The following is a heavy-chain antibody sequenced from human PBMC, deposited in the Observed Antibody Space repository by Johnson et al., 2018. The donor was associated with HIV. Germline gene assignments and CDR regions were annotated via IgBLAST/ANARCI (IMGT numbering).Heavy chain of an antibody. CDR2: IGTAGDT. CDR3: ARGERFGGTQEAFDI. CDR1: GFTFSSYD. D-gene: IGHD1-26*01. V-gene: IGHV3-13*01. Sequence: VQLVESGGAVVQPGGSLRLSCAASGFTFSSYDMHWVRQATGKGLEWVSAIGTAGDTYYPGSVKGRFTISRENAKNSLYLQMNSLRAGDTAVYYCARGERFGGTQEAFDIWGQGTMVTVSS. J-gene: IGHJ3*02.